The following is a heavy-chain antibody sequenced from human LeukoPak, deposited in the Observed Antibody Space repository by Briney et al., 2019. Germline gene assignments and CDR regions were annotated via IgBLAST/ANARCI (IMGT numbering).Heavy chain of an antibody. J-gene: IGHJ4*02. CDR1: GFTFDDYA. CDR2: ISWNSGSI. CDR3: AKSGIYSSSWYYFDY. Sequence: PGGSLRLSCAASGFTFDDYAMHWVRQAPGKGLEWVSGISWNSGSIGYADSVKGRFTISRDNAKNSLYLQMNSLRAEDTALYYCAKSGIYSSSWYYFDYWGQGTLVTVSS. D-gene: IGHD6-13*01. V-gene: IGHV3-9*01.